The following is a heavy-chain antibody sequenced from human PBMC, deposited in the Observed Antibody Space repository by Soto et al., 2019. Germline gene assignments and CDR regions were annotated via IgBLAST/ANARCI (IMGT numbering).Heavy chain of an antibody. CDR2: IYYSGST. J-gene: IGHJ6*02. CDR1: GGSISSGDYY. CDR3: AREGNGDYPTYYYGMDV. D-gene: IGHD4-17*01. Sequence: SETLSLTCTVSGGSISSGDYYWSWIRQPPGKGLEWIGSIYYSGSTYYNPSLKSRVTISVDTSKNQFSLKLSSVTAADTAVYYCAREGNGDYPTYYYGMDVWGQGTTVTVSS. V-gene: IGHV4-30-4*01.